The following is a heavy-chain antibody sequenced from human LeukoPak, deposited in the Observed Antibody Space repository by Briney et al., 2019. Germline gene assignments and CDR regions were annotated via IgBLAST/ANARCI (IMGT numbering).Heavy chain of an antibody. V-gene: IGHV3-23*01. J-gene: IGHJ6*03. CDR1: GFTFSSYA. D-gene: IGHD6-13*01. Sequence: GGSLRLSCAASGFTFSSYAMSWVRQAPGKGLEWVSAISGSGGSTYYADSVKGRFTISRDNSKNTLYLQMNSLRAEDTAVYYCAKAEGSSSIPYYYYMDVWGKGTTVTVSS. CDR2: ISGSGGST. CDR3: AKAEGSSSIPYYYYMDV.